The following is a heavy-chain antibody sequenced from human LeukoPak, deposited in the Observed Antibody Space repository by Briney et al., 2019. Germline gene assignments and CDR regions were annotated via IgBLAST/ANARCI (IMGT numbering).Heavy chain of an antibody. D-gene: IGHD6-13*01. J-gene: IGHJ5*02. CDR2: INPSGGST. V-gene: IGHV1-46*01. Sequence: GASVKVSCKASGYTFTSYYMHWVRQAPGQGLEWMGIINPSGGSTSYAQKFQGRVTMTRDTSISTAYMELSRLRSDDTAVYYCARDQNRVLSSSWFGNWFDPWGQGTLVTVSS. CDR3: ARDQNRVLSSSWFGNWFDP. CDR1: GYTFTSYY.